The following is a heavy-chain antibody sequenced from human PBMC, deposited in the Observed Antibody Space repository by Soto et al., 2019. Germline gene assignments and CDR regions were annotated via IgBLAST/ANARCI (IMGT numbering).Heavy chain of an antibody. CDR2: ISDSAERI. Sequence: LRLSCAASGFTFSSNSMSWVRQAPGEGLEWVSAISDSAERIFYVDSVKGRFTISRDNSKNKLYLHMDSLRAEDTAVYYCVTLAAEKFDFWGEGILV. CDR3: VTLAAEKFDF. CDR1: GFTFSSNS. J-gene: IGHJ4*02. V-gene: IGHV3-23*01.